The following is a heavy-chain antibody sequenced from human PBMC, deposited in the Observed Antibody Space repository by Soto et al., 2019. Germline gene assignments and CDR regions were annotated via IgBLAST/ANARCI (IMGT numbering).Heavy chain of an antibody. CDR1: GFSLSTSGVG. D-gene: IGHD3-3*01. CDR3: AHRSTPPYYDFWSGYSNYFDY. CDR2: IYWNDDK. V-gene: IGHV2-5*01. Sequence: QITLKESGPTLVKPTQPLTLTCTFSGFSLSTSGVGVGWIRQPPGKALEWLALIYWNDDKRYSPSLKSRLTITKDTSKNQVVLTMTNMDPVDTATYYCAHRSTPPYYDFWSGYSNYFDYWGQGTLVTVSS. J-gene: IGHJ4*02.